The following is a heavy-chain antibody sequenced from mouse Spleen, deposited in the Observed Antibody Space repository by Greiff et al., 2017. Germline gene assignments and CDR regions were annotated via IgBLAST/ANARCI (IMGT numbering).Heavy chain of an antibody. CDR3: ARIYGNYPFSF. Sequence: VQLQQSGPELVKPGASVKISCKASGYSFTGYYMNWVKQSPEKSLEWIGEINPSTGGTTYNQKFKAKATLTVDKSSSTAYMQLKSLKSEDSAVYFCARIYGNYPFSFWGQGTLVTVSA. D-gene: IGHD2-1*01. V-gene: IGHV1-42*01. CDR1: GYSFTGYY. J-gene: IGHJ3*01. CDR2: INPSTGGT.